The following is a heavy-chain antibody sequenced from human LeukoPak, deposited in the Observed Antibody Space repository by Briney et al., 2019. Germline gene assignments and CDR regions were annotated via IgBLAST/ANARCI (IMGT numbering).Heavy chain of an antibody. D-gene: IGHD5-18*01. CDR3: ARGRAYSRDWFDF. CDR2: ICSDGGTT. CDR1: GFTISTYS. J-gene: IGHJ5*01. V-gene: IGHV3-64*02. Sequence: PGRSLRPSCVQSGFTISTYSMHWVRQTSGNGLKYVSAICSDGGTTYYVDSVKGRFTISRDNSKNTLYLQMGSLRVEDMAVYYCARGRAYSRDWFDFWGQGTLVTVSS.